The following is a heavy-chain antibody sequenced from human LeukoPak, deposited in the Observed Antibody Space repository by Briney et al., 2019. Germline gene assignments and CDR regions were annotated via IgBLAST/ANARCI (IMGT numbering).Heavy chain of an antibody. V-gene: IGHV1-2*02. Sequence: ASVKVSCKASGYTFSDYYIRWVRQAPGQGLEWMGWMNPKSGGTKYAQKFQGRVTMTRDTSTSTIYMELSSLRSEDTAMYYCARGFRGGEYSGYDFLDYWGQGSLVTVSS. D-gene: IGHD5-12*01. CDR2: MNPKSGGT. CDR1: GYTFSDYY. CDR3: ARGFRGGEYSGYDFLDY. J-gene: IGHJ4*02.